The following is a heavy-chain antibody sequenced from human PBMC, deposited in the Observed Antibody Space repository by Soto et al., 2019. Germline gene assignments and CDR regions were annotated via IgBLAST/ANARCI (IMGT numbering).Heavy chain of an antibody. Sequence: SETLSLTCIFSGRSISIYYWGWIRQPAGNGLDSIGRIYTSGSTNYNPSLKSRVTMSVDTSKNQFSLKLSSVTAADTAVYYCAREGRITIFGVVIIRGDAFDIWGQGTLVTVSS. CDR3: AREGRITIFGVVIIRGDAFDI. D-gene: IGHD3-3*01. CDR1: GRSISIYY. CDR2: IYTSGST. V-gene: IGHV4-4*07. J-gene: IGHJ3*02.